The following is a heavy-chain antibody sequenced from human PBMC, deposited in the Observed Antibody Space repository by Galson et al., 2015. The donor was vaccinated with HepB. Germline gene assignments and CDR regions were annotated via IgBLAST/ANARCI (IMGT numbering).Heavy chain of an antibody. Sequence: SLRLSCAASGFTFYIFGMHWVRQAPGKGLEWVAVISHEGNKKSYADSVKGRFTIFRDNSKNTMFLQMNSLRPEDTAVYFCARVPNYYDSRGALDIWGQGTMVTVSS. CDR1: GFTFYIFG. D-gene: IGHD3-22*01. CDR2: ISHEGNKK. J-gene: IGHJ3*02. CDR3: ARVPNYYDSRGALDI. V-gene: IGHV3-30*03.